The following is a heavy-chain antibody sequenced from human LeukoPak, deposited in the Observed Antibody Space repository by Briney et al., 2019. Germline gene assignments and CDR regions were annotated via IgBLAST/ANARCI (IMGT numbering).Heavy chain of an antibody. V-gene: IGHV3-23*01. CDR2: ISGSGGST. CDR3: ARLLGTATTYDY. D-gene: IGHD5-24*01. CDR1: GFTFSSYA. Sequence: GGSLRLSCAASGFTFSSYAMSWVRQAPGKGLEWVSAISGSGGSTYYADSVKGRFTISRDNTENSLYLLMYSLGAEDTAVYYCARLLGTATTYDYWGQGTLVTVSS. J-gene: IGHJ4*02.